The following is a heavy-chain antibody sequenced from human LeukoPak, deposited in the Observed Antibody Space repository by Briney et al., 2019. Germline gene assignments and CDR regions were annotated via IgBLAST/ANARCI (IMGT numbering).Heavy chain of an antibody. CDR1: GGSISGYY. CDR2: IYYSGST. D-gene: IGHD6-19*01. V-gene: IGHV4-59*01. J-gene: IGHJ4*02. CDR3: AGRSRSGWYYDY. Sequence: SETLSLTCTASGGSISGYYWSWIRQPPGKGLEWIAYIYYSGSTNYNPSLKSRVTISVDTSKNQFSLKLSSVTAADTAVYYCAGRSRSGWYYDYWGQGTLVTVSS.